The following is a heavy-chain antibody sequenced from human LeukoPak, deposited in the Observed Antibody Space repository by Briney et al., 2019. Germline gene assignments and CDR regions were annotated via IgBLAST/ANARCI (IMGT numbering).Heavy chain of an antibody. D-gene: IGHD3-16*01. CDR3: ARGRLGGYVDY. CDR2: IWYDGSNK. Sequence: GGSLRLSCAASGNYWMHWVRQAPGKGLEWVAVIWYDGSNKYYADSVKGRFTISRDNSKNTLYLQMNSLRAEDTAVYYCARGRLGGYVDYWGQGTLVTVSS. CDR1: GNYW. V-gene: IGHV3-33*08. J-gene: IGHJ4*02.